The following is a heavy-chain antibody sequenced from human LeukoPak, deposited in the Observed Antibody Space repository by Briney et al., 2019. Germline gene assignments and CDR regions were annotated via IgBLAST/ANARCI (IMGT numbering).Heavy chain of an antibody. J-gene: IGHJ6*02. V-gene: IGHV1-2*06. CDR2: IIPNSGGT. Sequence: GASVKVSCKASGYTFTGYYMHWVRQAPGQGLEWMGRIIPNSGGTNYAQKFQGRVTMTRDTSISTAYMELSRLRSDDTAVYYCARDLYSSSWYFGYYYYGMDVWGQGTTVTVSS. CDR1: GYTFTGYY. D-gene: IGHD6-13*01. CDR3: ARDLYSSSWYFGYYYYGMDV.